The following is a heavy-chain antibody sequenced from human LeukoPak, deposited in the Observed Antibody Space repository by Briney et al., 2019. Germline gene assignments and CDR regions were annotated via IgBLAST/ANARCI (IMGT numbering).Heavy chain of an antibody. CDR2: MNPNSGNT. V-gene: IGHV1-8*03. CDR3: ASGSNYEGWFDP. J-gene: IGHJ5*02. Sequence: GASVKVSCKASGYTFTSYDINWVRQATGQGLEWMGWMNPNSGNTGYAQKFQGRVTITRNTSIRTAYMELSSLRSEDTAVYYCASGSNYEGWFDPWGQGALVTVSS. CDR1: GYTFTSYD. D-gene: IGHD4-11*01.